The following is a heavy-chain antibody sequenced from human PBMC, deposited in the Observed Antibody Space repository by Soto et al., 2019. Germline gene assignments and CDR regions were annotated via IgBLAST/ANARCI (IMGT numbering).Heavy chain of an antibody. CDR1: GLAFSPYA. CDR3: AKDWPGTSSVTSDY. CDR2: IIHRGDTA. J-gene: IGHJ4*02. D-gene: IGHD4-17*01. Sequence: EVHLLESGGTLVQPGGSLRLPCEASGLAFSPYAMTWFRRAPGKGLEWVSSIIHRGDTAYYPSSVKGRFTISRDNSKTTLYLQMNSLRADDTAMYYCAKDWPGTSSVTSDYWGQGTLVTVSS. V-gene: IGHV3-23*01.